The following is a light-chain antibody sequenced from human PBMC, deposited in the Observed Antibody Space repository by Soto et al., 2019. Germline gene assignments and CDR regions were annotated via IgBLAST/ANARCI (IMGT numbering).Light chain of an antibody. V-gene: IGKV3-15*01. J-gene: IGKJ5*01. CDR3: QQYSKWPIT. CDR1: QSVNSN. Sequence: EIGFTQAPSTLSFSPGERATPSCRASQSVNSNYLAWYQQHPGQPPRLLIYGISTRATGIPARFSGSGSGTEFSLTISSLQSEDFAVYYCQQYSKWPITFGQGTDWRL. CDR2: GIS.